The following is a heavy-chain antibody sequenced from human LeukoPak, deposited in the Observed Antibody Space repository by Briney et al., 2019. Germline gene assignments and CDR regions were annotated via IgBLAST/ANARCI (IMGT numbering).Heavy chain of an antibody. Sequence: SETLSLTCTVSGGSISSYYWCWIRQPPGKGLEWFGYIYYSGSTNYNPSLKSRVNISVDTSKNQFSLKMSSVTAADTAVYYCARGLITRVRVVRGPGAFDIWGQGTMVTVSS. CDR3: ARGLITRVRVVRGPGAFDI. J-gene: IGHJ3*02. CDR2: IYYSGST. V-gene: IGHV4-59*01. D-gene: IGHD3-10*01. CDR1: GGSISSYY.